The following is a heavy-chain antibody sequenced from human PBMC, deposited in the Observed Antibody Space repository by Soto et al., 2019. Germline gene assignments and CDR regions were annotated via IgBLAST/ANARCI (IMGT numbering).Heavy chain of an antibody. V-gene: IGHV4-39*01. CDR2: IYYSGIT. J-gene: IGHJ4*02. Sequence: PSETLSLTCTVSGASISNSSYYWGWIRRPPGKGLEWIGTIYYSGITYYNPSLKSRVTISVDTSKNQISLKLTSVTAADTAVYYCARHGSNWGQGTLVTVSS. CDR1: GASISNSSYY. CDR3: ARHGSN.